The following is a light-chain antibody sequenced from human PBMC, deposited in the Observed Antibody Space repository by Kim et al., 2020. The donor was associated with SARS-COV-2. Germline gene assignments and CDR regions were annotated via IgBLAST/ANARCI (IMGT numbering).Light chain of an antibody. J-gene: IGLJ3*02. CDR3: CSYAGSYSWV. V-gene: IGLV2-11*01. Sequence: QSVTISCTGTSSDVGGYNYVSWNQQHPGKAPKLMIFDVTRLPSGVPDRFSGSKSGNTASLTISGLQAEDEADYYCCSYAGSYSWVFGGGTKLTVL. CDR1: SSDVGGYNY. CDR2: DVT.